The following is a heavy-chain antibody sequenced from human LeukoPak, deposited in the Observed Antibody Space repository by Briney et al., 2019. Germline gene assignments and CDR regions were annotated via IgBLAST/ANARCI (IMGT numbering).Heavy chain of an antibody. V-gene: IGHV3-73*01. Sequence: PGGSLRLSCAASGFTFSGSAMHWVRQASGKGLEWVGRIRSKANSYATAYAASVKGRFTISRDDSKNTAYLQMNSLKTEDTAVYYCTRPGIWFGYNWFDPWGQGTLVTVSS. CDR1: GFTFSGSA. CDR3: TRPGIWFGYNWFDP. CDR2: IRSKANSYAT. D-gene: IGHD3-10*01. J-gene: IGHJ5*02.